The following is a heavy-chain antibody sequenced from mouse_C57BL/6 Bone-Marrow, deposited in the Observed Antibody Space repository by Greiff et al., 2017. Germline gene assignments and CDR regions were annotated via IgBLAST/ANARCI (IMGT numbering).Heavy chain of an antibody. CDR2: IYPRSGNT. J-gene: IGHJ2*01. D-gene: IGHD1-1*01. CDR1: GYTFTSYG. CDR3: ARWGPYYPFDY. Sequence: VQLQQSGAELARPGASVKLSCKASGYTFTSYGISWVKQRTGQGLEWIGEIYPRSGNTYYNEKFKGKATLTADKSSSTAYMERRSLTSEDSAVYFCARWGPYYPFDYWGQGTTLTVSS. V-gene: IGHV1-81*01.